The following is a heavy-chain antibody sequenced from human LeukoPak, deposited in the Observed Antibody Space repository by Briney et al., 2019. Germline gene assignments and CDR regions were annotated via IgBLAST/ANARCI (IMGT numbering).Heavy chain of an antibody. CDR2: MKQDGGEK. CDR3: AVAETVNSYDRLRLHH. D-gene: IGHD3-22*01. Sequence: GWPLTLSCAASGFTYSSYWMRGLRQAPGRGLDWVANMKQDGGEKYYVDSVKGRFTISRDNAKNSLYLQMDSLRAEDTAVYYCAVAETVNSYDRLRLHHWGQGTLVTVSS. V-gene: IGHV3-7*01. CDR1: GFTYSSYW. J-gene: IGHJ5*02.